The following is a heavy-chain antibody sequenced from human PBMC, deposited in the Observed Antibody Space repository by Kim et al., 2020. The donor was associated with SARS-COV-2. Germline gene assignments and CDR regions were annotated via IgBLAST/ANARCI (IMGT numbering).Heavy chain of an antibody. Sequence: SETLSLTCAVYGGSFSGYYWSWIRQPPGKGLEWIGEINHSGSTNYNLSLKSRVTISVDTSKNQFSLKLSSVTAADTAVYYCARGDMQSPTVTTRAYDYWGQGTLVTVSS. CDR3: ARGDMQSPTVTTRAYDY. J-gene: IGHJ4*02. CDR1: GGSFSGYY. D-gene: IGHD4-17*01. CDR2: INHSGST. V-gene: IGHV4-34*01.